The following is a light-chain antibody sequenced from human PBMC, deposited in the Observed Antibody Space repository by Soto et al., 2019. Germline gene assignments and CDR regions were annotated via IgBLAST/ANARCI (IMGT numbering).Light chain of an antibody. Sequence: DIQMTQSPSSLSASVVDRVTITCLASQSISSYLNWYQQKPGKAPKLLIYAASTRATGIPARFSGSGSGTEFTLTISSLQSEDFAVYYCQQYNNWPPETFGQGTKVDIK. CDR3: QQYNNWPPET. V-gene: IGKV1-39*01. J-gene: IGKJ1*01. CDR1: QSISSY. CDR2: AAS.